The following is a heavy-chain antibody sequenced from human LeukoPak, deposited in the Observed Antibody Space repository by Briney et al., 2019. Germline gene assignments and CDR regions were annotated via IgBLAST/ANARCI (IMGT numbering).Heavy chain of an antibody. CDR3: ARGRWYLDY. V-gene: IGHV3-7*05. J-gene: IGHJ4*02. Sequence: GGSLRLSCAASGFTFSNFEMNWVRQAPGRGLEWVYRIKEDGSNIHYVDSVKVRFTISRDNAKNSVYLQMNRVRVEDTAVYYCARGRWYLDYWGQGTLVTVSS. D-gene: IGHD4-23*01. CDR2: IKEDGSNI. CDR1: GFTFSNFE.